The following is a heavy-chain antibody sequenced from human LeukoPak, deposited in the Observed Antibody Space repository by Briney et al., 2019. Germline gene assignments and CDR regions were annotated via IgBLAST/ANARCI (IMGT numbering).Heavy chain of an antibody. CDR3: ARARARYCGGGSCYWDWFDP. D-gene: IGHD2-15*01. CDR1: GYTFSSYY. J-gene: IGHJ5*02. V-gene: IGHV1-46*01. CDR2: INTSGGST. Sequence: ASVKVSCKASGYTFSSYYIHWVRQAPGQGLEWMGIINTSGGSTSYAQKFQGRVTMTRDTSTSTVYMELSSLRSEDTAVYYCARARARYCGGGSCYWDWFDPWGQGTLVTVSS.